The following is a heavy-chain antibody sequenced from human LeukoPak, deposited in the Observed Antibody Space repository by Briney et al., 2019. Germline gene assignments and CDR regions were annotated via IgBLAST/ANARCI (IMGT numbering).Heavy chain of an antibody. CDR2: IYYSGST. V-gene: IGHV4-39*07. CDR3: ARDYYDSSGYYNNFDY. J-gene: IGHJ4*02. CDR1: GGSISSSSYY. D-gene: IGHD3-22*01. Sequence: SETLSLTCTVSGGSISSSSYYWGWIRQPPGKGLEWIGSIYYSGSTYYNPSLKSRVTISVDTSKNQFSLKLSSVTAADTAVYYCARDYYDSSGYYNNFDYWGQGTLVTVSS.